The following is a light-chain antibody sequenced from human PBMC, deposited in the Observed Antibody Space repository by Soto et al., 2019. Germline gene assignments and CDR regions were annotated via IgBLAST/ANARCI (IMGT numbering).Light chain of an antibody. J-gene: IGLJ2*01. CDR3: LLYDNTARV. Sequence: QAVVTQAPSLTVSPGGTGTLTCGSSTGTLTSGHFPYWFQQKPGQAPRALIFDTSNKHSWTPARFSGSLLGGKAALTLSGAQPEDEADYYCLLYDNTARVFGGGTKLTVL. V-gene: IGLV7-46*01. CDR2: DTS. CDR1: TGTLTSGHF.